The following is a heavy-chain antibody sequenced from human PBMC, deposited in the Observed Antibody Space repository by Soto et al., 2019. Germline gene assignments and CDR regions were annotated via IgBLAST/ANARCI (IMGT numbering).Heavy chain of an antibody. J-gene: IGHJ4*02. CDR2: IYYTGST. Sequence: SETLSLTCTVSGGSFGSHYWSWVRQSPGKGLEWIGYIYYTGSTYYNPSLKSRVTMSVDTSKNQFSLKLTSVTAADTAVYFCAREQSSGWYRIHDFWGQGTLVTVSS. D-gene: IGHD6-19*01. V-gene: IGHV4-59*11. CDR1: GGSFGSHY. CDR3: AREQSSGWYRIHDF.